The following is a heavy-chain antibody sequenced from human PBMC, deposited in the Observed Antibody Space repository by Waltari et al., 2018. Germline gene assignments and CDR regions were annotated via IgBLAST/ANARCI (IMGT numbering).Heavy chain of an antibody. J-gene: IGHJ4*02. CDR3: AKGADNWASRGYFDY. Sequence: QVQLQQWGAGLLKPSETLSLTCAVYGGSFSGYYWSWIRQPPGKGLEWIGEINHSGSTNYNPFLKSRVTISVDTSKNQFSLKLSSVTAADTAVYYCAKGADNWASRGYFDYWGQGTLVTVSS. CDR1: GGSFSGYY. D-gene: IGHD1-20*01. V-gene: IGHV4-34*01. CDR2: INHSGST.